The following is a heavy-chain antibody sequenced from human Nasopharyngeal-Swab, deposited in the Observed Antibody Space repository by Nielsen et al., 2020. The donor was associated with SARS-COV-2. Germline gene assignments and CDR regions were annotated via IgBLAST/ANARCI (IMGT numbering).Heavy chain of an antibody. CDR3: ARGRRSFPTDY. D-gene: IGHD1-1*01. CDR2: INSDGSST. CDR1: GFTFSSYW. V-gene: IGHV3-74*01. Sequence: GESLKISCAASGFTFSSYWMHLVRHAPGKGLVWVSRINSDGSSTSYADSVKGRFTISRDNAKNTLYLQMNSLRAEDTAVYYCARGRRSFPTDYWGQGTLVTVSS. J-gene: IGHJ4*02.